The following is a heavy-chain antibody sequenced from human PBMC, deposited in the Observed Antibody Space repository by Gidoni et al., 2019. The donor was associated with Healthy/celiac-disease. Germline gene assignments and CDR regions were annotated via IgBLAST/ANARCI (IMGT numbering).Heavy chain of an antibody. D-gene: IGHD5-12*01. V-gene: IGHV3-66*02. CDR2: IYSGGST. Sequence: EVQLVESGGGLVQPGGSLRLCCAASGFTVSSNYMSWVRQAPGKGLEWVSVIYSGGSTYYADSVKGRFTISRDNSKNTLYLQMNSLRAEDTAVYYCARSKVACDAFDIWGQGTMVTVSS. CDR3: ARSKVACDAFDI. J-gene: IGHJ3*02. CDR1: GFTVSSNY.